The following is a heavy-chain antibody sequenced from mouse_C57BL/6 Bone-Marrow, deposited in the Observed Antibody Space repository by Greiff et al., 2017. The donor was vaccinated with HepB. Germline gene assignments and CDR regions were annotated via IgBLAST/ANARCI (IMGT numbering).Heavy chain of an antibody. CDR1: GYTFTSYW. Sequence: QVQLQQPGAELVKPGASVKLSCKASGYTFTSYWMHWVKQRPGQGLEWIGMIHPNSGSTNYNEKFKSKATLTVDKSSSTAYMQLSCLSSEESAAYYCARGWLPYAMDYWGQGTSVTVSA. CDR3: ARGWLPYAMDY. J-gene: IGHJ4*01. V-gene: IGHV1-64*01. D-gene: IGHD2-3*01. CDR2: IHPNSGST.